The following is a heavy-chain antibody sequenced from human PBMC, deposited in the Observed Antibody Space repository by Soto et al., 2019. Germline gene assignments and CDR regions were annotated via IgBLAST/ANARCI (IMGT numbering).Heavy chain of an antibody. J-gene: IGHJ4*02. Sequence: GGSLRLSCAASRVTFSSYAMHWVRQAPGKGLEWVAVISYNGRNKHYVDSVKGRFTIPRDNSQDTLYLQMDSLRPDDTAVYYCARQAKIGDRSQFYFDSWGQGTLVTVSS. CDR3: ARQAKIGDRSQFYFDS. CDR1: RVTFSSYA. V-gene: IGHV3-30*04. CDR2: ISYNGRNK. D-gene: IGHD3-16*01.